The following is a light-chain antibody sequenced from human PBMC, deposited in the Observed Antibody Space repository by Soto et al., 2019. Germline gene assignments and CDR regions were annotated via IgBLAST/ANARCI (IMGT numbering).Light chain of an antibody. V-gene: IGLV1-40*01. CDR1: SSNIGAGYD. CDR2: DNN. Sequence: QLVLTQPPSVSGAPGQRVTISCTGSSSNIGAGYDVHWYQQLPGTAPKLLIYDNNHRPSGVPYRFSGSKSGTSASLAITGLQAEDEADYYCQSYDRSLSGRVFGGGTKLTVL. CDR3: QSYDRSLSGRV. J-gene: IGLJ3*02.